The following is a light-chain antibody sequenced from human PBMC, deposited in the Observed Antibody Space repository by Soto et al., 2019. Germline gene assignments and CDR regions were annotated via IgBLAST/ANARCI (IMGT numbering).Light chain of an antibody. Sequence: DIQMTQTPSSLSASVGDRVTITCRASQSIRSHVNWYQQKPGKAPKLLIYSAASLQSGVPSSFSSSGSATDFTLCISSLQPEDVAIYYCQQSYNTPRTCGPGTKVDI. CDR2: SAA. CDR1: QSIRSH. CDR3: QQSYNTPRT. J-gene: IGKJ3*01. V-gene: IGKV1-39*01.